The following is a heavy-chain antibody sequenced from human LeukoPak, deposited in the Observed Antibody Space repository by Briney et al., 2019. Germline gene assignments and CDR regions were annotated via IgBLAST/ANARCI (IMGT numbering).Heavy chain of an antibody. J-gene: IGHJ4*02. Sequence: ASVKVSCKASGYTFTGYYMHWVRQAPGQGLEWMGWINPISGGTNYAQKSRGRVTMTRDTSISTAYMELSRLRSDDTAVYYCARLYYYDSSGSYYFDQWGQGTLVTVSS. CDR2: INPISGGT. V-gene: IGHV1-2*02. D-gene: IGHD3-22*01. CDR1: GYTFTGYY. CDR3: ARLYYYDSSGSYYFDQ.